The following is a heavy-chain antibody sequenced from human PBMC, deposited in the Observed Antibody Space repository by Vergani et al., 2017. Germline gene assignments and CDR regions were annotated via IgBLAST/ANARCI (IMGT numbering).Heavy chain of an antibody. Sequence: QVQLVESVGGVVQPVRSLRLSCAASVFTFSSYGMHWVRQAPGKGLEWVAVISYDGSNKYYADSVKGRFTISRDNSKNTLYLQMISLRAEDTAVYYCAKESTWGYYYYYMDVWGKGTTVIVSS. D-gene: IGHD7-27*01. CDR1: VFTFSSYG. J-gene: IGHJ6*03. V-gene: IGHV3-30*18. CDR3: AKESTWGYYYYYMDV. CDR2: ISYDGSNK.